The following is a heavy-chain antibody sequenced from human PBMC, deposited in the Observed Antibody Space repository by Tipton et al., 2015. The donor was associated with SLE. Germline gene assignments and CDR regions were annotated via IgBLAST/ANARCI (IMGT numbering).Heavy chain of an antibody. D-gene: IGHD3-16*01. V-gene: IGHV4-59*11. J-gene: IGHJ4*02. CDR2: VYHSGDV. CDR1: PGSIRSHY. CDR3: TPTARVCHS. Sequence: TLSLTCTVSPGSIRSHYWAWIRQPPGKGLEYIGYVYHSGDVNHNPSLRGRATISLDTSKSQISLTLTSVTTADTAVYYCTPTARVCHSWGQGILVTVSS.